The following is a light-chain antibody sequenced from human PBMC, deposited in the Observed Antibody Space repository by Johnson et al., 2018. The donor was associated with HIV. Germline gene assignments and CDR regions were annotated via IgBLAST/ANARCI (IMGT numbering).Light chain of an antibody. V-gene: IGLV1-51*02. CDR3: GTWDSSLSEGV. Sequence: QSVLTQSPSVSAAPGQNVTISCSGSSSNIGNKYVSLYQQLPGTATKLLIYENSKRPSGIPDRFSGSKPGTSATLGITVLQTGDEADYYCGTWDSSLSEGVFGTGTKVTVL. CDR1: SSNIGNKY. CDR2: ENS. J-gene: IGLJ1*01.